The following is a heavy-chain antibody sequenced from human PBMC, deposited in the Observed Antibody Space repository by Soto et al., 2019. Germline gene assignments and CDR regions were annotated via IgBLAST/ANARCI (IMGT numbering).Heavy chain of an antibody. D-gene: IGHD3-16*01. CDR3: ARDPRFEVSLYYHYGMDV. J-gene: IGHJ6*01. CDR2: TYYRSKWYN. CDR1: GDSVSSNSAA. V-gene: IGHV6-1*01. Sequence: SQTLSLTCAISGDSVSSNSAAWNWIRQSPSRGLEWLGRTYYRSKWYNDYAVSVKSRITINPDTSKNQFSLQLNSVTPEDTAVYYCARDPRFEVSLYYHYGMDVSGQATTVTVSS.